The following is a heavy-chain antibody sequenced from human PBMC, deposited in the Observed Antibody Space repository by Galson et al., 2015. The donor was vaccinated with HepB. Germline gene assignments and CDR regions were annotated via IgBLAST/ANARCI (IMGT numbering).Heavy chain of an antibody. Sequence: SLRLSCAASGFTFSSYRMNWVRQAPGKGLEWVAYISTSSSTIYYADSVKGRFTISRDNAKNSLYLQMNSLRDEDTAVYYCARDYGYYYDKLDPWGQGTLVTVSS. J-gene: IGHJ5*02. CDR1: GFTFSSYR. CDR3: ARDYGYYYDKLDP. V-gene: IGHV3-48*02. CDR2: ISTSSSTI. D-gene: IGHD3-22*01.